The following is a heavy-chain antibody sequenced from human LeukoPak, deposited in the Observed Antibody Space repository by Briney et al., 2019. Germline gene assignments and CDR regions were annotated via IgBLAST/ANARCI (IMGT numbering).Heavy chain of an antibody. CDR3: ARAGDYYDSSGQYYFDY. Sequence: GGSLRLSCAASGFTFSDYYMSLIRQAPGKGLEWVSYMSSSGSTIYYADSVKGRFTISRDNAKNSLYLQMNSLRAEDTAVYYCARAGDYYDSSGQYYFDYWGQGTLVTVSS. CDR1: GFTFSDYY. CDR2: MSSSGSTI. V-gene: IGHV3-11*01. J-gene: IGHJ4*02. D-gene: IGHD3-22*01.